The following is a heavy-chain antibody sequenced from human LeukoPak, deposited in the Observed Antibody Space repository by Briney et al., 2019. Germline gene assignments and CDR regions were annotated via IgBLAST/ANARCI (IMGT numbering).Heavy chain of an antibody. D-gene: IGHD4-17*01. CDR1: GFTFSSYA. Sequence: GGSLRLSCAASGFTFSSYAMSWVRQAPGKGLEWVSDICCSGGSTYYADSVKGRFTISRDNSKNTLYLQMNSLRAEDTAVYYCAKDSTTTVTTDAFDIWGQGTMVTVSS. J-gene: IGHJ3*02. CDR3: AKDSTTTVTTDAFDI. CDR2: ICCSGGST. V-gene: IGHV3-23*01.